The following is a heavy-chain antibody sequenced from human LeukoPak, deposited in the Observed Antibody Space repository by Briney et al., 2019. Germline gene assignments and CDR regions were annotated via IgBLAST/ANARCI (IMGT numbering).Heavy chain of an antibody. Sequence: GGSLTLSCPASGFTFSSYAMSWVRQAPGKGLEWVSAISGSGGSTYYADSVKGRFTISRDNSKNTLYLQMNSLRAEDTAVYYCAKGLVPAAIRVVDYWGQGTLVTVSS. CDR2: ISGSGGST. V-gene: IGHV3-23*01. CDR1: GFTFSSYA. D-gene: IGHD2-2*01. CDR3: AKGLVPAAIRVVDY. J-gene: IGHJ4*02.